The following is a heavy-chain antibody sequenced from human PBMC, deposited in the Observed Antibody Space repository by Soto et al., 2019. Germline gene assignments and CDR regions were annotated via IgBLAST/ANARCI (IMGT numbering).Heavy chain of an antibody. V-gene: IGHV4-39*01. CDR1: GGSISSSSYY. J-gene: IGHJ5*02. CDR2: IYYSGST. Sequence: QLQLQESGPGLVKPSETLSLTCTVSGGSISSSSYYWGWIRQPPGKGLEWIGSIYYSGSTYYNPYLKSRVTISVDPSKNPFSLKLSSVTAADTAVYYCARPLGYCSGGSCYNWFDPWGQGTLVTVSS. D-gene: IGHD2-15*01. CDR3: ARPLGYCSGGSCYNWFDP.